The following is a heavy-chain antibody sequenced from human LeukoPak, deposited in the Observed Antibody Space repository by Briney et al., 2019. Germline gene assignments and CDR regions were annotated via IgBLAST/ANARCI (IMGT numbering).Heavy chain of an antibody. D-gene: IGHD2-21*02. V-gene: IGHV4-4*02. CDR3: ARERVVTAIHYFDY. J-gene: IGHJ4*02. Sequence: PSGTLSLTCAVSGGSISSSNWWSWVRQPPGKGLEWIGEIYHSGSTNYNPSLKSRVTISVDKSKNQFSLKLSSVTAADTAVYYCARERVVTAIHYFDYWGQGTPVTVSS. CDR2: IYHSGST. CDR1: GGSISSSNW.